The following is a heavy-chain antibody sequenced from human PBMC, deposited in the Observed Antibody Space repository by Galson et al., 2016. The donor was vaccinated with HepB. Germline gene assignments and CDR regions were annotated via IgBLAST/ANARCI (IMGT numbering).Heavy chain of an antibody. CDR3: TRESGLAIAYGEQGWFDP. CDR1: GYTFSNYY. J-gene: IGHJ5*02. CDR2: INPSGGST. Sequence: SVKVSCKASGYTFSNYYIHWVRQAPGQGLEWMGTINPSGGSTNYAQKFQGRVTMTRDTSTTTVYMELGSLRSEDTAVYFCTRESGLAIAYGEQGWFDPWGQGILVTVSS. V-gene: IGHV1-46*01. D-gene: IGHD4-17*01.